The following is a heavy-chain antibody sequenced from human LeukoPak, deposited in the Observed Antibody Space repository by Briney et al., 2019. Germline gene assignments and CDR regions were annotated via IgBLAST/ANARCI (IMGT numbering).Heavy chain of an antibody. V-gene: IGHV1-2*02. D-gene: IGHD3-3*01. CDR3: ARGEYYDFWSGYHTDLGDAFDI. J-gene: IGHJ3*02. CDR1: GYTFTAYY. CDR2: INPSSGGT. Sequence: ASVKVSCKASGYTFTAYYMHWVRQAPGQGLEWMGWINPSSGGTNSAQTFQGRVTMTRDTSITTAYMDLSRLRSDDTVVYYCARGEYYDFWSGYHTDLGDAFDIWGQGTMVTVSP.